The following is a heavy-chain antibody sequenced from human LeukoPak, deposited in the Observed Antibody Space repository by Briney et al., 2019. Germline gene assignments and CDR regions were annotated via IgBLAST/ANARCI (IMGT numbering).Heavy chain of an antibody. CDR2: ISYDGSNK. D-gene: IGHD5-12*01. CDR1: GFTFSSYA. J-gene: IGHJ6*03. CDR3: ATVAMGYMDV. Sequence: GGSLRLSCAASGFTFSSYAMHWVRQAPGKGLEWVAVISYDGSNKYYADSVKGRFTISRDNSKNTLYLQMNSLRAEDTAVYYCATVAMGYMDVWGKGTTVTVSS. V-gene: IGHV3-30-3*01.